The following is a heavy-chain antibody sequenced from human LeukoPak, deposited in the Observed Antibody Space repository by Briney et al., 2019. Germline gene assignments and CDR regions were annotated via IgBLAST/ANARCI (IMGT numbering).Heavy chain of an antibody. CDR2: ISWNSGLI. Sequence: GGSLRLSCAASGFTFDEYAMHWVRQAPGKGLEWVSGISWNSGLIDYADSVKGRFTISKDNAKNSLYLQMNSLKAEDTAFYYCAKVGIFGLVTYYFDYWGQGTLVTVSS. J-gene: IGHJ4*02. V-gene: IGHV3-9*01. CDR3: AKVGIFGLVTYYFDY. D-gene: IGHD3/OR15-3a*01. CDR1: GFTFDEYA.